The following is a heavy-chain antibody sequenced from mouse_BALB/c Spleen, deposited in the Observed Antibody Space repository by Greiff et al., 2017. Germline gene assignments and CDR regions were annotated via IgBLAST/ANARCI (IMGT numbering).Heavy chain of an antibody. CDR2: ISYSGST. Sequence: EVKLVESGPSLVKPSQTLSLTCSVTGDSITSGYWNWIRKFPGNKLEYMGYISYSGSTYYNPSLKSRISITRDTSKNQYYLQLNSVTTEDTATYYCAGDYYGSSAMDYWGQGTSVTVSS. D-gene: IGHD1-1*01. CDR1: GDSITSGY. J-gene: IGHJ4*01. V-gene: IGHV3-8*02. CDR3: AGDYYGSSAMDY.